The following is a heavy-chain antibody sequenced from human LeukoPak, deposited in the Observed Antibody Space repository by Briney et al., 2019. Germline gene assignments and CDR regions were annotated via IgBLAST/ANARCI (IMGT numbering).Heavy chain of an antibody. CDR3: AIARWGSSSWGKRGLWAAFDI. V-gene: IGHV1-69*13. Sequence: GASVKVSCKASGGTFSSYAISWVRQAPGQRLEWMGGIIPIFGTANYAQKFQGRATITADESTSTAYMELSSLRSEDTAVYYCAIARWGSSSWGKRGLWAAFDIWGQGTMVTVSS. D-gene: IGHD6-6*01. CDR1: GGTFSSYA. J-gene: IGHJ3*02. CDR2: IIPIFGTA.